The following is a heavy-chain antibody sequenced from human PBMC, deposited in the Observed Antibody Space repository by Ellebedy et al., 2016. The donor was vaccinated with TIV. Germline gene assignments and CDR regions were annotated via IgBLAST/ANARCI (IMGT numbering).Heavy chain of an antibody. CDR1: GGSFSGYY. Sequence: MPGGSLRLSCAVYGGSFSGYYWSWIRQPQGKGLEWSGEINHSGSTNYNPSLKSRVTISVDTSKNQFSLKLSSVTAADTAVYYCARPDYGGNSAFDIWGQGTMVTVSS. V-gene: IGHV4-34*01. J-gene: IGHJ3*02. CDR2: INHSGST. D-gene: IGHD4-23*01. CDR3: ARPDYGGNSAFDI.